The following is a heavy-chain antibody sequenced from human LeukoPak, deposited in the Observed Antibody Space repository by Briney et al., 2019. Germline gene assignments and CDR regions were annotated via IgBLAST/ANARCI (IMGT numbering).Heavy chain of an antibody. V-gene: IGHV3-30-3*01. CDR3: ARDLVPAANYYYYYGMDV. CDR1: GFTFSSYA. J-gene: IGHJ6*02. CDR2: ISYDGSNK. D-gene: IGHD2-2*01. Sequence: GSLRLSCAASGFTFSSYAMHWVRQAPGKGLEWVAVISYDGSNKYYADSVKGRFTISRDNSKNTLYLQMNSLRAEDTAVYYCARDLVPAANYYYYYGMDVWGQGTTVTVSS.